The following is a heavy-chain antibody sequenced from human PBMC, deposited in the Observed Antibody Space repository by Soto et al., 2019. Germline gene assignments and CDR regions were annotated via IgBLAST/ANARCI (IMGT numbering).Heavy chain of an antibody. CDR1: GGSFSGYY. Sequence: SETLSLTCAVYGGSFSGYYWSWIRQPPGKGLEWIGEINHSGSTNYNPSLKSRVTISVDTSKNQFSLKLSSVTAADTAVYYCARAQGGCSGSRCYSDYWGEGTLVTVPS. CDR2: INHSGST. CDR3: ARAQGGCSGSRCYSDY. D-gene: IGHD2-15*01. V-gene: IGHV4-34*01. J-gene: IGHJ4*02.